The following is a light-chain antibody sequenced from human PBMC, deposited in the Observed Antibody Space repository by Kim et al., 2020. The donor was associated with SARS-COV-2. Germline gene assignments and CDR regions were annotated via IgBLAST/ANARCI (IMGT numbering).Light chain of an antibody. CDR2: YDS. V-gene: IGLV3-21*04. J-gene: IGLJ2*01. CDR3: QVCDSSSDHRVV. CDR1: SIGSKS. Sequence: SYELTQPPSLSVTPGKTATITCGGNSIGSKSVHWYQQKPGQAPVLVISYDSDRPSGIPERFSGSNSGNTATLTISRVEAGDEADYYCQVCDSSSDHRVVFGGGTQLTVL.